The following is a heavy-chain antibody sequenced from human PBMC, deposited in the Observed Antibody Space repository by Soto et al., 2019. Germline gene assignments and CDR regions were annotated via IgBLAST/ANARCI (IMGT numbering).Heavy chain of an antibody. CDR3: ASTAHSSGWYSGGFDY. D-gene: IGHD6-19*01. J-gene: IGHJ4*02. Sequence: SETLSLTCTFSGCSISSYYWSLIRQPPGKGLEWIGYIYYSGSTNYNPSLKSRVTISVDTSKNQFSLKLSSVTAADTAVYYCASTAHSSGWYSGGFDYWGQGTLVTVSS. CDR2: IYYSGST. CDR1: GCSISSYY. V-gene: IGHV4-59*01.